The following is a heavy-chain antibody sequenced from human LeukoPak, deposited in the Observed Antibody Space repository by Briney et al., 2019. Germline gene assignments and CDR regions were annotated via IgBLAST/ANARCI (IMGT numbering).Heavy chain of an antibody. V-gene: IGHV3-48*03. D-gene: IGHD4-17*01. Sequence: GGSLRLSCGASGFTFSNYEVNWVRQAPGKGLEWLSYISSSGRTMYYADSVKGRFTISRDNAKNSLYLQMNSLRAEDTAVYYCARDRKAAVTYPDYWGQGTLVTVSS. J-gene: IGHJ4*02. CDR1: GFTFSNYE. CDR2: ISSSGRTM. CDR3: ARDRKAAVTYPDY.